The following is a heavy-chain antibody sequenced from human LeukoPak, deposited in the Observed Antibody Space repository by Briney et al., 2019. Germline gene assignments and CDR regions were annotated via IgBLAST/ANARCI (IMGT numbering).Heavy chain of an antibody. Sequence: TGGSLRLSCAASGFIVSNTYMTWVRQAPGKGLEWVSSLSGSSNNANYAASVRGRFTISRDNSKNTLYLQMNSLRAEDTALYSCAKCAKTPEGGSGWCNWFDTWGQGTLVIVSS. CDR3: AKCAKTPEGGSGWCNWFDT. CDR1: GFIVSNTY. V-gene: IGHV3-23*05. CDR2: LSGSSNNA. J-gene: IGHJ5*02. D-gene: IGHD3-3*01.